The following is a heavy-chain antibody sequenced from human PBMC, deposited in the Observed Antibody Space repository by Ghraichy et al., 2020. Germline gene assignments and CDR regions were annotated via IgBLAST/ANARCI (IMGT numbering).Heavy chain of an antibody. CDR2: IYTSGST. Sequence: SETLSRTCTVSGGSISSGSYYWSWIRQPAGKGLEWIGRIYTSGSTNYNPSLKSRVTISVDTSKNQFSLKLSSVTAADTAVYYCAREEWDTAMEVYYFDYWGQGTLVTVSS. J-gene: IGHJ4*02. V-gene: IGHV4-61*02. CDR1: GGSISSGSYY. D-gene: IGHD5-18*01. CDR3: AREEWDTAMEVYYFDY.